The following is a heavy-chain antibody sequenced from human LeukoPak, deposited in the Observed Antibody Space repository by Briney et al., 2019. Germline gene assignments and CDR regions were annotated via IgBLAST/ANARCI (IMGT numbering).Heavy chain of an antibody. CDR2: ISSSSSYT. CDR3: ARIELTMVRGVDY. D-gene: IGHD3-10*01. CDR1: GFTFSDYY. Sequence: PGGSLRLSCAASGFTFSDYYMSWIRQAPGKGLEWVPYISSSSSYTNYADSVKGRFTISRDNAKNSLYLQMNSLRAEDTAVYYCARIELTMVRGVDYWGQGTLVTVSS. J-gene: IGHJ4*02. V-gene: IGHV3-11*06.